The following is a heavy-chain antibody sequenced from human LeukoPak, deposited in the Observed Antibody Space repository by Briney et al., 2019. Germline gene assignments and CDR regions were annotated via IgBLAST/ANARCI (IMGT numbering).Heavy chain of an antibody. D-gene: IGHD3-22*01. CDR3: AKVLNYESSGYTRLYDY. CDR1: GFTFSSYA. Sequence: PGGSLRLSCAASGFTFSSYAMSWVRQAPGKGLEWVSAISGSGGSTYYADSVKGRSTISRDNSKITLYLQMNSLRAEDTAVYYCAKVLNYESSGYTRLYDYWGQGTLVTVSS. V-gene: IGHV3-23*01. J-gene: IGHJ4*02. CDR2: ISGSGGST.